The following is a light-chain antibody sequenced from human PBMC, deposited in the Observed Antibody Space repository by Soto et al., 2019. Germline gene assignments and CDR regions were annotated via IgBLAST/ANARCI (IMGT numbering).Light chain of an antibody. J-gene: IGLJ1*01. Sequence: QSALTQPASVSGSPGQSITISCTGTSSDVGDYNYVSWYQQHPGKAPNLIIYHVNHRPSGVSIRFSGSKSGNTASLTISGLQAEDEADYYCSSYTISSTLGFGTGTKVTVL. V-gene: IGLV2-14*01. CDR3: SSYTISSTLG. CDR2: HVN. CDR1: SSDVGDYNY.